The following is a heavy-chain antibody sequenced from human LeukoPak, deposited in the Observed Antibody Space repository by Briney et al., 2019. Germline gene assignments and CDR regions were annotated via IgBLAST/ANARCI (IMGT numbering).Heavy chain of an antibody. Sequence: GGSLRLSCAASGFTFSSYAMSWVRQAPGRGLEGVSAISGSGGSTYYADSVKGRFTISRDNSKNTLYLQMNSLRAEDTAVYYCAKDCTIVGATPFDYWGQGTLVTVSS. V-gene: IGHV3-23*01. CDR2: ISGSGGST. D-gene: IGHD1-26*01. CDR1: GFTFSSYA. CDR3: AKDCTIVGATPFDY. J-gene: IGHJ4*02.